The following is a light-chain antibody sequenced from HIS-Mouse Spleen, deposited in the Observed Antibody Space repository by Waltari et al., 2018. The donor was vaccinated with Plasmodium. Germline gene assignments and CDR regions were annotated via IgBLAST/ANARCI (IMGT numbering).Light chain of an antibody. V-gene: IGLV3-21*03. CDR3: QVWDSSSDHPV. CDR2: DDS. Sequence: SYVLTQPPSVSVAPGKTARITCGGTNIGSKSVHWYQQKPGQAPLLVVYDDSDRPSGIPERFSGSNSGNTATLTISRVEAGDEADYYCQVWDSSSDHPVFGGGTKLTVL. J-gene: IGLJ2*01. CDR1: NIGSKS.